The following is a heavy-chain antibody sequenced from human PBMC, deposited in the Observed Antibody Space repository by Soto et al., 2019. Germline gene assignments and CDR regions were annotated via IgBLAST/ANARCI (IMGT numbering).Heavy chain of an antibody. CDR3: ATAGGMVRGVIFAFDI. CDR2: FDPEDGET. J-gene: IGHJ3*02. D-gene: IGHD3-10*01. Sequence: QVQLVQSGAEVKKPGASVKVSCKVSGYTLTELSMHWVRQAPGKGLEWMGGFDPEDGETIYAQKFQSRVTMTEDTSTDTAYMELSSLRSEDTAVYYCATAGGMVRGVIFAFDIWGQGTMVTVSS. CDR1: GYTLTELS. V-gene: IGHV1-24*01.